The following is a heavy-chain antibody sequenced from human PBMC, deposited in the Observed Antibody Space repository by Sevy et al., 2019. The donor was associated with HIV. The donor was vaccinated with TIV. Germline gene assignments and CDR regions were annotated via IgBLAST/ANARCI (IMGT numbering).Heavy chain of an antibody. CDR2: ISGSGGAT. CDR1: GFTFSSYA. CDR3: AKGGTYYYDSSGYYPIPIDY. V-gene: IGHV3-23*01. Sequence: GGSLRLSCAASGFTFSSYAMSWVRQAPGKGLEWVSAISGSGGATYYADSVKGRFTISRDNSKNTLYLRMNSLRAEDTAVYYCAKGGTYYYDSSGYYPIPIDYWGQGTLVTVSS. J-gene: IGHJ4*02. D-gene: IGHD3-22*01.